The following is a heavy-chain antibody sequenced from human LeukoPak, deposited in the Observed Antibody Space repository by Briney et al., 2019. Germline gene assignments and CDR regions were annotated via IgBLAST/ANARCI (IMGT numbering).Heavy chain of an antibody. CDR3: ARTGTPESRYCSGGSCYIDY. Sequence: ASVKVSCKASGYTFTSYGISWVRQAPGQGPEWMGWISAYNGNTNYAQRLQGRVTMTTDTSTSTAYMELRSLRSDDTAVYYCARTGTPESRYCSGGSCYIDYWGQGTLVTVSS. CDR2: ISAYNGNT. J-gene: IGHJ4*02. V-gene: IGHV1-18*01. CDR1: GYTFTSYG. D-gene: IGHD2-15*01.